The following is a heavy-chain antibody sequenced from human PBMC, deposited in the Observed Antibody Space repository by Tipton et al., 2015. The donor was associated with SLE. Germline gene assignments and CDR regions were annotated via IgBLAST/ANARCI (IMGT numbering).Heavy chain of an antibody. Sequence: LRLSCTASGFTFGDYAMSWVRQAPGKGLEWVGFIRSKAYGGTTEYAASVKGRFTISRDDSKSIAYLQMNSLKTEDTAVYYCTRDLRDYGGNPSRVRYFDYWGQGTLVTVSS. J-gene: IGHJ4*02. CDR1: GFTFGDYA. V-gene: IGHV3-49*04. CDR3: TRDLRDYGGNPSRVRYFDY. CDR2: IRSKAYGGTT. D-gene: IGHD4-23*01.